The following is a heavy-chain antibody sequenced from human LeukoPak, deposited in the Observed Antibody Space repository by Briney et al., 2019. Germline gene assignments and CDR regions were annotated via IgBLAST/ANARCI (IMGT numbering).Heavy chain of an antibody. CDR1: GFTFSSYG. CDR2: ISYDGSNK. D-gene: IGHD2-15*01. CDR3: ARSHKAKYCSGGSCYCTDY. Sequence: GGSLRLSCAASGFTFSSYGMHWVRQAPGKGLEWVAVISYDGSNKYYADSVKGRFTISRDNSKNTLYLQMNSLRAEDTAVYYCARSHKAKYCSGGSCYCTDYWGQGTLVTVSS. V-gene: IGHV3-30*03. J-gene: IGHJ4*02.